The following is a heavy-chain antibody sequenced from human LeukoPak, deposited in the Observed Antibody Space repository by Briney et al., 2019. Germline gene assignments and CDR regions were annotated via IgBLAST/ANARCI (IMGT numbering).Heavy chain of an antibody. D-gene: IGHD3-3*01. CDR2: INHSGST. J-gene: IGHJ4*02. V-gene: IGHV4-34*01. CDR3: ARHRVYDFWSGYLGYSDY. CDR1: GGSFSGYY. Sequence: SETLSLTCAVYGGSFSGYYWSWIRQPPGKGLEWIGAINHSGSTNYNPSLKSRVTISVDTSKNQFSLKLSSVTAADTAVYYCARHRVYDFWSGYLGYSDYWGQGTLVTVSS.